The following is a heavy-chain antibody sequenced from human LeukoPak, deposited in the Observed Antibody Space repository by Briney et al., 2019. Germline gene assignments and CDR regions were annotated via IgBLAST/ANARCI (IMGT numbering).Heavy chain of an antibody. CDR2: IIPIFGTA. CDR1: GGTFSSYA. J-gene: IGHJ3*02. CDR3: ATGGIITIFGVDKNAFDI. Sequence: ASVKVSCKASGGTFSSYAISWVRQAPGQGLEWMGGIIPIFGTANYAQKFQGRVTMTEDTSTDTAYMELSSLRSEDTAVYYCATGGIITIFGVDKNAFDIWGQGTMVTVSS. D-gene: IGHD3-3*01. V-gene: IGHV1-69*06.